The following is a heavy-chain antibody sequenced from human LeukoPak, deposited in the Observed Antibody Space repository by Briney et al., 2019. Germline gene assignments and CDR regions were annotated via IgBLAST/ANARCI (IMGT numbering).Heavy chain of an antibody. Sequence: PSETLSLTCAVSGGSISSSNWWSWVRQPPGKGLEWIGEIYHSGSTNYNPSLKSRVTISVVKSKNQFSLKLSPVTAADTAVYYCAREPYYGSGSFLDYWGQGTLVTVSS. CDR2: IYHSGST. J-gene: IGHJ4*02. CDR3: AREPYYGSGSFLDY. D-gene: IGHD3-10*01. CDR1: GGSISSSNW. V-gene: IGHV4-4*02.